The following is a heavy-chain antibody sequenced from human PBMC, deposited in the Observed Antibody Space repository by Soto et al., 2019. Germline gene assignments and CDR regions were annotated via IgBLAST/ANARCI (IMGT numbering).Heavy chain of an antibody. D-gene: IGHD6-19*01. CDR3: AKDAINSSGWYNYFDY. CDR1: GFTFNNYG. J-gene: IGHJ4*02. V-gene: IGHV3-23*01. CDR2: ISGSGGST. Sequence: PGGSLRLSCAASGFTFNNYGMHWVRQAPGKGLEWVSAISGSGGSTYYADSVKGRFTISRDNSKNTLYLQMNSLRAEDTAVYYCAKDAINSSGWYNYFDYWGQGTLVTVSS.